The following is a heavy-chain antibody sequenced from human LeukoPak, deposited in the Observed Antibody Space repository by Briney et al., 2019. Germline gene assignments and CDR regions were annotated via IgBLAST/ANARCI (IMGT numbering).Heavy chain of an antibody. D-gene: IGHD3-3*01. Sequence: GGSLRLSCAASGFTFSSYWMSWVRQAPGKGLEWVANIKQDGSEKYYVDSVKGRFTISRDNAKNSLYLQMNSLRAEDTAVYYCARGSRIFGVELWRADYWGQGTLVTVSS. V-gene: IGHV3-7*04. CDR3: ARGSRIFGVELWRADY. CDR2: IKQDGSEK. CDR1: GFTFSSYW. J-gene: IGHJ4*02.